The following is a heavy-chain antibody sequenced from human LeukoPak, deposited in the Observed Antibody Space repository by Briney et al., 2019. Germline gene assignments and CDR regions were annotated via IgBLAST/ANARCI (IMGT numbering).Heavy chain of an antibody. CDR2: LNSDGSST. V-gene: IGHV3-74*01. J-gene: IGHJ4*01. D-gene: IGHD1-1*01. CDR3: ARGGTSPIDY. Sequence: GGSLRLSCAASGFTFSSFWMHWVRQAPGKGLVWVSRLNSDGSSTSYADSVRGRFTISRDNAKNTLYLQMNSLRADDTAVYYCARGGTSPIDYWGHGTLVTVSS. CDR1: GFTFSSFW.